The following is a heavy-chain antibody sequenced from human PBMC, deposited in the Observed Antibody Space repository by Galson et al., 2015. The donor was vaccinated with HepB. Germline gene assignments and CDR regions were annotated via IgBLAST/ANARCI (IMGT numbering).Heavy chain of an antibody. CDR3: ARDRNAGEELELRRVGYYYYYGMDV. D-gene: IGHD1-7*01. V-gene: IGHV3-33*01. CDR1: GFTFSSYG. CDR2: IWYDGSNK. Sequence: SLRLSCAASGFTFSSYGMLWVRQAPGKGLEWVAVIWYDGSNKYYADSVKGRFTISRDNSKNTLYLQMNSLRAEDTAVYYCARDRNAGEELELRRVGYYYYYGMDVWGQGTTVTVSS. J-gene: IGHJ6*02.